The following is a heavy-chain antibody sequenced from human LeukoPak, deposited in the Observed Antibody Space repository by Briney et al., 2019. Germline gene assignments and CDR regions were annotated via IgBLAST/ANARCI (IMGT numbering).Heavy chain of an antibody. CDR3: AKDRITHIYASTWYYFDS. V-gene: IGHV3-30*18. J-gene: IGHJ4*02. D-gene: IGHD6-13*01. CDR2: ISYDGSSE. CDR1: GFTFSSYG. Sequence: GGSLRLSCAVSGFTFSSYGMHWVRQAPGKGLEWVAVISYDGSSEYYADSVKGRFTISRDSYTLYLQLNSLRPEDTAVYYCAKDRITHIYASTWYYFDSWGQGALVTVSS.